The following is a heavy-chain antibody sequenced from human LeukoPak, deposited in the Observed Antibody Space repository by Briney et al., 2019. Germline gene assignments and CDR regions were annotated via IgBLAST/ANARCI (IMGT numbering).Heavy chain of an antibody. J-gene: IGHJ4*02. Sequence: GGSLRLSCAAPGFTFSSYGMNWVRQAPGKGLEWVAIISYDGSHKYYEDSVKGRFTISRDNSKNTLYLQMNSLRAEDTGVYYCAKGTDAGSSSGPVGFWGQGILVTVSS. CDR1: GFTFSSYG. D-gene: IGHD6-19*01. CDR2: ISYDGSHK. CDR3: AKGTDAGSSSGPVGF. V-gene: IGHV3-30*18.